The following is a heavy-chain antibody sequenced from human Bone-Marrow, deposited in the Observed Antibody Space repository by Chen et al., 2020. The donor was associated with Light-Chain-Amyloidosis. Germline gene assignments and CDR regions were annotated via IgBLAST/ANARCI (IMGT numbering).Heavy chain of an antibody. CDR1: GYTFTSYG. J-gene: IGHJ5*02. D-gene: IGHD3-10*01. Sequence: QVQLVQSGAEVKKPGASVKVSCKASGYTFTSYGISWVRQAPGQGLEWMGWISAYNGNTNYAQKLQGRVTMTTDTSTSTAYMELRSLRSDDTAVYYCARDAVPVKYYYGSGNLDNWFDPWGQGTLVTVSS. V-gene: IGHV1-18*01. CDR2: ISAYNGNT. CDR3: ARDAVPVKYYYGSGNLDNWFDP.